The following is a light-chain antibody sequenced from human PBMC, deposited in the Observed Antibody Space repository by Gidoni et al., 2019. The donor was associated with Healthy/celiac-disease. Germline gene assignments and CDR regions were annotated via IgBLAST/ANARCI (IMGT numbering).Light chain of an antibody. Sequence: AIQMTQSPSSLSASVGDRVTITCRASQGIRNDLGWYQQKPGKAPKLLIYAASSLQSGVPSRVSGSGSGTDFTLTIISLQPEDFATYYCLQDYNYPWTFGQETKVEIK. CDR2: AAS. CDR3: LQDYNYPWT. CDR1: QGIRND. J-gene: IGKJ1*01. V-gene: IGKV1-6*01.